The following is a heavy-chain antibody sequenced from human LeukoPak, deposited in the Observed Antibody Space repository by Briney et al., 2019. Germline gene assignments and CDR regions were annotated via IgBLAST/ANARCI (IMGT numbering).Heavy chain of an antibody. CDR2: MYYSGIP. J-gene: IGHJ4*02. Sequence: PSETLSLTCTVSGASISDYYWSWIRQPPGKRLEGIAYMYYSGIPNYSRSLKSRVTMPANKSNNQVSLTLTSVTAADTAVYYCASHHGRGEAFDYWGRGTLVTVSS. V-gene: IGHV4-59*08. CDR3: ASHHGRGEAFDY. CDR1: GASISDYY. D-gene: IGHD3-10*01.